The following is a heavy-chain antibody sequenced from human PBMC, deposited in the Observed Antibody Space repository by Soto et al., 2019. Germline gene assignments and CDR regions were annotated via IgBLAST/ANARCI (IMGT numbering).Heavy chain of an antibody. J-gene: IGHJ4*02. CDR3: ARDKSPYSSGWHHRHFDY. CDR2: ISYDGSNK. V-gene: IGHV3-30-3*01. D-gene: IGHD6-19*01. CDR1: GFTFSSYA. Sequence: QVQLVESGGGVVQPGRSLRLSCAASGFTFSSYAMHWVRQAPGKGLEWVAVISYDGSNKYYADSVKGRFTISRDNSKNTLYLQKNRLRAEDTAVYYCARDKSPYSSGWHHRHFDYWGQGTLVTVSS.